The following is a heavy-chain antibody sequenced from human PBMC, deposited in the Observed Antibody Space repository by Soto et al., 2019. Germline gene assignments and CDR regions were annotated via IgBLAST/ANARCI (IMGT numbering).Heavy chain of an antibody. D-gene: IGHD6-13*01. CDR1: GGTFSSYT. V-gene: IGHV1-69*02. Sequence: QVQLVQSGAEVKKPGSSVKVSCKASGGTFSSYTISWVRQAPGQGLEWMGRIIPILGIANYAQKFQGRVTITADKSTSTAYMELSSLRSEDTAVYYCNLAAVGYEIYYFDYWGQGTLVTVSS. CDR3: NLAAVGYEIYYFDY. J-gene: IGHJ4*02. CDR2: IIPILGIA.